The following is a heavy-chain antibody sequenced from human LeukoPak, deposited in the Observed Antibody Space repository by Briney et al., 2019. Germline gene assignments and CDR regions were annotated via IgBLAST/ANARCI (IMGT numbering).Heavy chain of an antibody. J-gene: IGHJ1*01. CDR2: IIPIFGTA. Sequence: GASVKVSCKASGGTFSSYAISWVRQAPGQGLEWMGGIIPIFGTANYAQKFQGRVTITADESTSTAYMELSSLRSEDTAVYYCARGNYYDSSGYQEPPYFQHWGQGTLVTVSS. D-gene: IGHD3-22*01. V-gene: IGHV1-69*13. CDR1: GGTFSSYA. CDR3: ARGNYYDSSGYQEPPYFQH.